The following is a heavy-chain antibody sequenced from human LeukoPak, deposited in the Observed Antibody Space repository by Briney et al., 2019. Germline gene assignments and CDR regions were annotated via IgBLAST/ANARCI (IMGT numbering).Heavy chain of an antibody. CDR2: IIPIFGTE. Sequence: SVKVSCKASGGTFSSYAISWVRQAPGQGLEWMGRIIPIFGTENYAQKFQGRGTITTDESTSTAYMELSSLRSEDTAVYCCARDLNDYGDYSFDYWGQGTLVTVSS. J-gene: IGHJ4*02. V-gene: IGHV1-69*05. CDR1: GGTFSSYA. CDR3: ARDLNDYGDYSFDY. D-gene: IGHD4-17*01.